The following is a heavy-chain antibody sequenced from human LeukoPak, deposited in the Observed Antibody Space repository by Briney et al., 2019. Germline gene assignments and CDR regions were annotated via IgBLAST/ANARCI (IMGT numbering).Heavy chain of an antibody. D-gene: IGHD1-26*01. J-gene: IGHJ5*01. CDR2: IWYDGTNK. CDR3: AKDRGSYSTTADS. V-gene: IGHV3-33*06. CDR1: GFTFSDYG. Sequence: GRSLRLSCAASGFTFSDYGIHWVRQAPGKGLEWVAVIWYDGTNKYYGDSVKGRFTISRDNSKNTLYLQMNSPRAEDTAVYYCAKDRGSYSTTADSWGQGTLVTVSS.